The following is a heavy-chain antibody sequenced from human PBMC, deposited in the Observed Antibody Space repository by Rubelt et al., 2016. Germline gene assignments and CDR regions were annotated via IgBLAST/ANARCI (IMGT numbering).Heavy chain of an antibody. J-gene: IGHJ5*02. CDR2: IYYSGST. CDR1: GGSISSGGYY. V-gene: IGHV4-31*03. Sequence: QVQLQEPGPGLVKPSQTLSLTCTVSGGSISSGGYYWSWIRQHPGKGLEWVGYIYYSGSTYYNPSLMSRVTISLDTSKNQFSLKLSSVTAADTAVYYCARAVKGAAAGLGWFDPWGQGTLVTVSS. D-gene: IGHD6-13*01. CDR3: ARAVKGAAAGLGWFDP.